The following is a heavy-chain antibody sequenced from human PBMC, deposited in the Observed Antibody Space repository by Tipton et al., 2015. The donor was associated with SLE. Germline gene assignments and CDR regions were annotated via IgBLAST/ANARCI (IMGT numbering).Heavy chain of an antibody. CDR1: GGSISSSSYY. CDR2: IYTSGST. V-gene: IGHV4-61*09. J-gene: IGHJ3*02. D-gene: IGHD4-17*01. CDR3: ARAPHDYGDNEAFDI. Sequence: TLSLTCTVSGGSISSSSYYWSWIRQPAGKGLEWIGHIYTSGSTNYNPSLKSRVTISVDTSKNQFSLKLSSVTAADTAVYYCARAPHDYGDNEAFDIWGQGTMVTVSS.